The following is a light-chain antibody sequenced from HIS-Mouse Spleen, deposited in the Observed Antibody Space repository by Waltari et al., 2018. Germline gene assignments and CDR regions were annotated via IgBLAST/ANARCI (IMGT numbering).Light chain of an antibody. CDR1: QSVSSY. J-gene: IGKJ1*01. CDR2: DAS. Sequence: EIVLTQSPATLSLSPGARATLSCRASQSVSSYLDWYQQKPGQAPRLLIYDASNRATGIPARFSGSGSGTDFTLTISSLEPEDFAVYYCQQRSNWTWTFGQGTKVEIK. V-gene: IGKV3-11*01. CDR3: QQRSNWTWT.